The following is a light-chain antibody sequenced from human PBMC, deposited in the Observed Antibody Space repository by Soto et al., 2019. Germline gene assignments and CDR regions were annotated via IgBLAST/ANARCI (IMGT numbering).Light chain of an antibody. J-gene: IGKJ1*01. CDR1: QSVNNW. V-gene: IGKV1-5*01. CDR2: DAS. CDR3: QQYNSYWT. Sequence: DIQMTQYPSTLSASVGERVTISCRASQSVNNWLAWYQRKPGKAPKLLIHDASTLESGIPSRFSGSGSGTEFTLTISSLQPDEFANYYCQQYNSYWTFGQGTKVEIK.